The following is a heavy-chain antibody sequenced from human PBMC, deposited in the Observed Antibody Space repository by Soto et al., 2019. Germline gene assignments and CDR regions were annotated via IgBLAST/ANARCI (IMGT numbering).Heavy chain of an antibody. CDR1: GYTFTSYA. V-gene: IGHV1-3*01. J-gene: IGHJ5*02. CDR3: ARCQYGSTPWNWFDP. CDR2: INAGNGNT. D-gene: IGHD2-15*01. Sequence: QVQLVQSGAEVKKPGASVKVSCKASGYTFTSYAMHWVRQAPGQRLEWMGWINAGNGNTKYSQKFQGRVTITRDTSASTAYMELSSVRSEDTAVYYCARCQYGSTPWNWFDPWGQGTLVTVSS.